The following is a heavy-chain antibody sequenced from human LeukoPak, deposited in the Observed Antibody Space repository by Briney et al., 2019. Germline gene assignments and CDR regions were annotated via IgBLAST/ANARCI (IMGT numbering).Heavy chain of an antibody. J-gene: IGHJ3*02. CDR1: GFTFSSYS. CDR3: GRPVPLGGVNDAFDI. D-gene: IGHD3-16*01. Sequence: QSGGSLRLSCAASGFTFSSYSMNWVRQAPGKGLEWVSYISSSTSTIYYADSVKGRFTISRDNAKNSLYLQMNSLRAEDTAVYYWGRPVPLGGVNDAFDIWGQGTMVTVSS. CDR2: ISSSTSTI. V-gene: IGHV3-48*04.